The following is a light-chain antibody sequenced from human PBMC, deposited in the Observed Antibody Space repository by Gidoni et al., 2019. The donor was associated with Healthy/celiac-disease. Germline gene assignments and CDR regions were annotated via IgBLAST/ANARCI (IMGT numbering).Light chain of an antibody. CDR2: KAS. V-gene: IGKV1-5*03. CDR3: QQYNSFPWT. Sequence: DIQMTQSPSTLSTSVGDRVTITCRASQSISSCLAWYQQKPGKAPKLLIYKASSLESGVPSRCSGSGSGTEFTLPISSLQPDDFATYYCQQYNSFPWTFGQGTKVEIK. CDR1: QSISSC. J-gene: IGKJ1*01.